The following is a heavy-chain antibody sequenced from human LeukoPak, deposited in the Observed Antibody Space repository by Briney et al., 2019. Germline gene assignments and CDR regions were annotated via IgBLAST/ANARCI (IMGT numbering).Heavy chain of an antibody. CDR3: AREGRSTVSYYAMDV. CDR2: ISGSGSTK. Sequence: GSLRLSCAASGFTLSSYEMNWVRQAPGKGLEWVSYISGSGSTKYYADSVKGRFTISRDNAKNSLYLQMNSLRAEDTAVYYCAREGRSTVSYYAMDVWGQGTTVIASS. J-gene: IGHJ6*02. CDR1: GFTLSSYE. D-gene: IGHD4-11*01. V-gene: IGHV3-48*03.